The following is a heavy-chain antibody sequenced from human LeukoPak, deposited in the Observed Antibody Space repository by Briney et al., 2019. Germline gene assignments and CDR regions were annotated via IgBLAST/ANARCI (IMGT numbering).Heavy chain of an antibody. CDR3: AKDRPQFTIFGVAGDY. J-gene: IGHJ4*02. V-gene: IGHV3-30-3*01. Sequence: GRSLRLSCAASGFTFSSYAMHWVRQAPGKGLEWVAVISYDGSNKYYADSVKGRFIISRDNSKNTLYLQMNSLRAEDTAVYYCAKDRPQFTIFGVAGDYWGQGTLVTVSS. CDR1: GFTFSSYA. CDR2: ISYDGSNK. D-gene: IGHD3-3*01.